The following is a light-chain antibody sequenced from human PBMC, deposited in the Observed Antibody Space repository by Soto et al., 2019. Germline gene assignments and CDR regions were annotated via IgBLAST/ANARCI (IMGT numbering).Light chain of an antibody. Sequence: QPVLTQSSSASASLGSSVKITCTLSSGHSTYTIAWHQQQPGKAPRYLMKVERSGRNNKGSGVPDRFSGSSSGADRYLTISNLQSEDEADYYCETWDSNTHAVFGGGTKVTVL. CDR3: ETWDSNTHAV. V-gene: IGLV4-60*03. J-gene: IGLJ3*02. CDR1: SGHSTYT. CDR2: VERSGRN.